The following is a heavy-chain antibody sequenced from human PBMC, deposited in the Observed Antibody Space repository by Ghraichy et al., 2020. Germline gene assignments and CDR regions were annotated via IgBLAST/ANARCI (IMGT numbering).Heavy chain of an antibody. D-gene: IGHD3-3*01. CDR2: IYTSGSI. Sequence: SETLSLTCSVSGVSIRSYYWNWIRQPAGKGLEWIGRIYTSGSINHNPSLKSRVTMSLDTSKNHFSLKLTSVTAADTAVYYCASTHYDFCSDYSHFDSWGQGTLVTVSS. CDR1: GVSIRSYY. V-gene: IGHV4-4*07. CDR3: ASTHYDFCSDYSHFDS. J-gene: IGHJ4*02.